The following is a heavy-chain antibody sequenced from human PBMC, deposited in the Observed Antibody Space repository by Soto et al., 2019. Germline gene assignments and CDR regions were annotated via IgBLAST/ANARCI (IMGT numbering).Heavy chain of an antibody. CDR3: AKGEGYRWNYEFDP. CDR2: ISGDSVYT. J-gene: IGHJ5*02. CDR1: GFTFSDSD. Sequence: GVTLRRSRAASGFTFSDSDMSWVRQGPGKGLEWVSYISGDSVYTNYGDSVTGRFTISRDNAKNSLYLQMNSLRAEDTAVYYCAKGEGYRWNYEFDPWGQGTLVTVSS. V-gene: IGHV3-11*06. D-gene: IGHD1-7*01.